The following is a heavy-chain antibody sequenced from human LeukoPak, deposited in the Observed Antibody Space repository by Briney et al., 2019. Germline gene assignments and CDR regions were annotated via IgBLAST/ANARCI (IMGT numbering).Heavy chain of an antibody. CDR2: IYYSGST. CDR3: ARRSVVVTPIFVGDAFDI. CDR1: GGSISSGGYY. V-gene: IGHV4-61*08. J-gene: IGHJ3*02. D-gene: IGHD2-21*02. Sequence: PSQTLSLTCTVSGGSISSGGYYWSWIRQPPGKGLEWIGYIYYSGSTNYNPSLKSRVTISVDTSKNQFSLKLSSVTAADTAVYYCARRSVVVTPIFVGDAFDIWGQGTMVTVSS.